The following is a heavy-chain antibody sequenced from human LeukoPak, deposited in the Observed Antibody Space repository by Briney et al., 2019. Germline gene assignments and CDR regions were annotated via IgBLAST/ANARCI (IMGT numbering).Heavy chain of an antibody. CDR3: ARLGSTSGWLDY. CDR2: IYPGDSNT. V-gene: IGHV5-51*01. Sequence: GESLKISCKGSGYSFASYWIGWVRQMPGKGLEWMGIIYPGDSNTRYSPSFQGQVTISADKSISTAYPQWSSLRASDTAIYYCARLGSTSGWLDYWGQGTLVTVSS. J-gene: IGHJ4*02. CDR1: GYSFASYW. D-gene: IGHD6-19*01.